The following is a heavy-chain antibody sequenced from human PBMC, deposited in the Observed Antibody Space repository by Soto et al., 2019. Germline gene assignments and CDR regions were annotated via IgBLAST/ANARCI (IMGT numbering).Heavy chain of an antibody. CDR2: IHYSGST. Sequence: PWETLSLTCTVSGVSITSHYWTWIRQPPGKGLEWIGNIHYSGSTNYSPSLKGRVIISVDTSENQSSLKLSSVTTADTAVYYCTVGGAGHPFDYWGQGTLVTVSS. CDR3: TVGGAGHPFDY. V-gene: IGHV4-59*11. CDR1: GVSITSHY. J-gene: IGHJ4*02. D-gene: IGHD3-16*01.